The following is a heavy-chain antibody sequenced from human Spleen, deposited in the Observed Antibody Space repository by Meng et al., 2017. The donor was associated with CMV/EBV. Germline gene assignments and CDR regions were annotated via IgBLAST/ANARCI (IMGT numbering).Heavy chain of an antibody. D-gene: IGHD3-3*01. CDR1: GFTVSSNY. CDR3: ARESSFWNGYQVNYYFDY. J-gene: IGHJ4*02. V-gene: IGHV3-66*01. Sequence: GGSLRLSCAASGFTVSSNYMSWVRQAPGKGLEWVSVIYSGGSTYYADSVKGRFTISRDNSKNTLYLQMNSLRAEDTAVYYCARESSFWNGYQVNYYFDYWGQGTLVTVSS. CDR2: IYSGGST.